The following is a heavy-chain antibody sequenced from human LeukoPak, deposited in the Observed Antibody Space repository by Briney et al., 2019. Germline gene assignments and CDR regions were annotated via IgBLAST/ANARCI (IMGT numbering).Heavy chain of an antibody. CDR1: GGSISSYY. CDR3: ARQYDSSGYYYFDC. D-gene: IGHD3-22*01. Sequence: SETLSLTCTVSGGSISSYYWGWIRQPPGKGLEWIGSMYYSGSTDYNPSLKSRVTISVDTSTNQFSLKLSSVTAADTAVYYCARQYDSSGYYYFDCWGQGTLVTVSS. V-gene: IGHV4-39*01. J-gene: IGHJ4*02. CDR2: MYYSGST.